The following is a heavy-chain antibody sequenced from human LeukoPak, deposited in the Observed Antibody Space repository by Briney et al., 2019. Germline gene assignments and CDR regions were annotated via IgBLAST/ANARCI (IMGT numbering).Heavy chain of an antibody. J-gene: IGHJ3*02. V-gene: IGHV1-18*04. CDR3: ARARSSRRWSDAFDI. Sequence: ASVKVSCKASGYTFTNYGISWVRQAPGQGLEWMGWITFYNVNTNYAQKFQGRVTMSTDTVTADTSTSTAYMELRSLRSDDTAVYYCARARSSRRWSDAFDIWGQGTMVTVSS. CDR2: ITFYNVNT. D-gene: IGHD2-2*01. CDR1: GYTFTNYG.